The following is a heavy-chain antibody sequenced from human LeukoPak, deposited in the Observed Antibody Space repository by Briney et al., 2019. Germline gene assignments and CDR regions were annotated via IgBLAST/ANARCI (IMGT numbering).Heavy chain of an antibody. J-gene: IGHJ4*02. CDR3: AREEFLHEIDSSGYFVY. CDR2: VYSSGVG. Sequence: SETLSLTCTVSGGSITGYYWNWIRQPAGQGLEWLGRVYSSGVGNYNPSLTSRVTMSVDASKNQFSLKLTSLTAADTAVYYCAREEFLHEIDSSGYFVYWGQGALVTVSS. V-gene: IGHV4-4*07. D-gene: IGHD3-22*01. CDR1: GGSITGYY.